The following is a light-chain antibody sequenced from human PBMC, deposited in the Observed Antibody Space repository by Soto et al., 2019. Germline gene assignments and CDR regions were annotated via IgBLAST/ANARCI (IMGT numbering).Light chain of an antibody. J-gene: IGKJ3*01. CDR1: QSISSTY. Sequence: EIVLTQSPGTLSVSPGERATLFCRARQSISSTYLAWYQKKPGQAPGLLLYGAFNRATGIPDRFSGSGSGTDFTLTISRLEPEDCAFYYCQQYGSSSFAFGPGTKVEIK. CDR3: QQYGSSSFA. V-gene: IGKV3-20*01. CDR2: GAF.